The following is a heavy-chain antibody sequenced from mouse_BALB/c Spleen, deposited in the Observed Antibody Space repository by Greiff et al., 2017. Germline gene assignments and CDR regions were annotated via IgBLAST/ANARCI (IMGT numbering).Heavy chain of an antibody. CDR3: AREGYDGYAMDC. CDR2: IWAGGST. V-gene: IGHV2-9*02. J-gene: IGHJ4*01. D-gene: IGHD2-14*01. Sequence: VKLQESGPGLVAPSQSLSITCTVSGFSLTSYGVHWVRQPPGKGLEWLGVIWAGGSTNYNSALMSRLSISKDNSKSQVFLKMNSLQTDDTAMYYCAREGYDGYAMDCGGQGTSVTVSS. CDR1: GFSLTSYG.